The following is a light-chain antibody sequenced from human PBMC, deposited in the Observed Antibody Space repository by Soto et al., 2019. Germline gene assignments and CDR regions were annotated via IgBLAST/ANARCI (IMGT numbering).Light chain of an antibody. CDR2: GAS. CDR1: QSVSSSY. Sequence: EIVLTQSPGTLSLSPGERATLSCRASQSVSSSYLAWYQQKPGQAPRLLIYGASIRATGIPDRFSGSGSGTDFTLTISRLEPEDFAVYYCQQYGSPGTFGGGTKVEIK. V-gene: IGKV3-20*01. J-gene: IGKJ4*01. CDR3: QQYGSPGT.